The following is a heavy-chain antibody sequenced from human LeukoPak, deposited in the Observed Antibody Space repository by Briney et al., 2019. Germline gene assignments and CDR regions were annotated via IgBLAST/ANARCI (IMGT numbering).Heavy chain of an antibody. CDR1: GGSISSSSYY. CDR2: IYYRGST. Sequence: SETLSLTCTVSGGSISSSSYYWGWIRQPPGKGLEWIGSIYYRGSTHYNPSLRSRITLSLDTSKSQFSLSLSSVTAADTAVYYCARTGDSSGYYRNAIDYWGQGTLVTVSS. J-gene: IGHJ4*02. D-gene: IGHD3-22*01. CDR3: ARTGDSSGYYRNAIDY. V-gene: IGHV4-39*07.